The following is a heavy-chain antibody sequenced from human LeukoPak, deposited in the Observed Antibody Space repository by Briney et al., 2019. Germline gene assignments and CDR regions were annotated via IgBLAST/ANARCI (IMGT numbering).Heavy chain of an antibody. J-gene: IGHJ4*02. CDR3: AKHKENYGDSCLDDY. Sequence: PGGSLRLSCAASRFTFTNRWMNWVRQAPGKGLEWVGRIKSKTDGGTTDYAAPVKGRFTISRDDSKNTLYLQMNSLRAEDTAVYYCAKHKENYGDSCLDDYWGQGTLVTVSS. V-gene: IGHV3-15*07. CDR2: IKSKTDGGTT. CDR1: RFTFTNRW. D-gene: IGHD4-17*01.